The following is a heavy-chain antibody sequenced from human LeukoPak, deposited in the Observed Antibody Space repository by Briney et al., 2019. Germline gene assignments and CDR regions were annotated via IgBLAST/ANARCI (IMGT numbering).Heavy chain of an antibody. D-gene: IGHD6-13*01. J-gene: IGHJ4*02. CDR2: ISSSGSTI. Sequence: PGGSLRLSCAASGFTFSSYAMSWVRQAPGKGLEWVSYISSSGSTIYYADSVKGRFTISRDNAKNSLYLQMNSLRAEDTAVYYCARETAAAPPHFDYWGQGTLVTVSS. CDR3: ARETAAAPPHFDY. V-gene: IGHV3-48*03. CDR1: GFTFSSYA.